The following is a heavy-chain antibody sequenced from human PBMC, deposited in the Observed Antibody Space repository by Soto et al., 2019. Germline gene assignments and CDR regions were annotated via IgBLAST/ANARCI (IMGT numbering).Heavy chain of an antibody. CDR2: IIPIFGTA. CDR3: HPPAVYDYGMDV. V-gene: IGHV1-69*12. J-gene: IGHJ6*02. CDR1: GGTFSSYA. Sequence: QVQLVQSGAEVKKPGSSVKVSCKASGGTFSSYAISWVRQAPGQGLEWMGGIIPIFGTANYAQKFQGRVTITADESTSRAGIEISGLRSEDTAVYARHPPAVYDYGMDVWGQGTTGTVSS.